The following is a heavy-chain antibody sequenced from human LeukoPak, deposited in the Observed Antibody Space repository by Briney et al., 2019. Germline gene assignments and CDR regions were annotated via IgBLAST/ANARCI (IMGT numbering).Heavy chain of an antibody. CDR2: ISGDGRST. V-gene: IGHV3-23*01. CDR3: AKGMGAYCGSGCYSRVFDY. CDR1: GFTFSTYA. D-gene: IGHD2-21*02. Sequence: PGGSLRLSCVISGFTFSTYAMSWVRQAPGKGLGWVSIISGDGRSTVYADSVKGRFTISRDSSKSTMFLQMNSLRDDDTAVYYCAKGMGAYCGSGCYSRVFDYWGQGTLVTVSS. J-gene: IGHJ4*02.